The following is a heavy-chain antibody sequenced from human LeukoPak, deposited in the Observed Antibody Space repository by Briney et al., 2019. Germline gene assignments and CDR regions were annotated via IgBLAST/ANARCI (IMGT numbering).Heavy chain of an antibody. J-gene: IGHJ4*02. D-gene: IGHD3-22*01. CDR3: ARAYYYDSSGYYYHMYYFDY. CDR2: ISYDGSNK. Sequence: GGSLRLSCAASGFTFSDYYMSWIRQAPGKGLEWVAVISYDGSNKYYADSVKGRFTISRDNSKNTLYLQMNSLRAEDTAVYYCARAYYYDSSGYYYHMYYFDYWGQGTLVTVSS. CDR1: GFTFSDYY. V-gene: IGHV3-30-3*01.